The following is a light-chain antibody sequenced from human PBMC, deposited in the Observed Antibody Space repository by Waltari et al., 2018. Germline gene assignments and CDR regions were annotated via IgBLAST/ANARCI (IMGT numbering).Light chain of an antibody. Sequence: EIVVTQTPLSLSVTPGQPASISCKSSQSLLDRNGKNYLFWYVQKPGQSPQLLIYETSSRFSGVSDKFSGSGSLTDFTLTISRVEAEDVGIYYCMQGKNLRAFGQGTKVEI. J-gene: IGKJ1*01. CDR3: MQGKNLRA. CDR2: ETS. CDR1: QSLLDRNGKNY. V-gene: IGKV2-29*03.